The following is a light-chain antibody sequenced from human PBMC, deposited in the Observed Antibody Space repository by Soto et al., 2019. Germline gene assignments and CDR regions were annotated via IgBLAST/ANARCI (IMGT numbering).Light chain of an antibody. Sequence: QSVLNQPASVSGSPGQSITISCTGTSSDVGGYNYVSWYQQHPGKAPKLMIYDVSKRPSGVPDRFSGSKSGNTASLTISGLQAEDEADYYCCSYAGSYTLVFGTGTKVTVL. V-gene: IGLV2-11*01. J-gene: IGLJ1*01. CDR2: DVS. CDR1: SSDVGGYNY. CDR3: CSYAGSYTLV.